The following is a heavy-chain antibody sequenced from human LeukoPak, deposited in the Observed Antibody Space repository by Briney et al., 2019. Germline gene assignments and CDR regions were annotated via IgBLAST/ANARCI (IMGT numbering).Heavy chain of an antibody. D-gene: IGHD3-3*01. CDR3: AKDDQMIFGVVLPFDY. J-gene: IGHJ4*02. CDR2: ISGSGGST. Sequence: GGSLRLSCAASGFTFSSYAMSWVRQAPGKGLEWVSAISGSGGSTYYADSVKGRFTISRDNSKNTLYLQMNSLRAEDTAVYYCAKDDQMIFGVVLPFDYWGQGTLVTVSS. CDR1: GFTFSSYA. V-gene: IGHV3-23*01.